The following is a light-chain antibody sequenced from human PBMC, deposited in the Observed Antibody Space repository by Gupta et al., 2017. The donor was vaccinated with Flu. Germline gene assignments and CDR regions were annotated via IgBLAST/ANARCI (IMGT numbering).Light chain of an antibody. CDR3: QQSDSTPIT. CDR2: AAS. CDR1: QSISTY. J-gene: IGKJ3*01. Sequence: DIQMTQSPSSLSASVGDRVTITCRASQSISTYLNWYQQKPGKAPKLLIYAASSLQSGVPSRFSGSGSGTDFTLTISRLQPEDFATYYCQQSDSTPITFGHGTKVDI. V-gene: IGKV1-39*01.